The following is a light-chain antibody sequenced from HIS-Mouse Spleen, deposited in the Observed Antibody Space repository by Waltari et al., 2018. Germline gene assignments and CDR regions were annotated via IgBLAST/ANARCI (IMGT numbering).Light chain of an antibody. CDR1: SGRIAINY. Sequence: NFMLTQPHSVSESPGKTVTISCTGSSGRIAINYVLWYQQRPGSAPTTVIYEDNQRPSGVPDRFSGSIDSSSNSASLTISGLKTEDEADYYCQSYDSSNWVFGGGTKLTVL. CDR2: EDN. V-gene: IGLV6-57*02. CDR3: QSYDSSNWV. J-gene: IGLJ3*02.